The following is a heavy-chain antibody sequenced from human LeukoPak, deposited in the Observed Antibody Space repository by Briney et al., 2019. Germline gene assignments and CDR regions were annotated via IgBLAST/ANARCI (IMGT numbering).Heavy chain of an antibody. Sequence: PGGSLRLSCAASGFTFSSYSMNWVRQAPGKGLKWVSYISSSSSTIYYADSVKGRFTISRDNAKNSLYLQMNSLRAEDTAVYYCARDLREQWLVPFDYWGQGTLVTVSS. V-gene: IGHV3-48*01. CDR2: ISSSSSTI. CDR3: ARDLREQWLVPFDY. D-gene: IGHD6-19*01. J-gene: IGHJ4*02. CDR1: GFTFSSYS.